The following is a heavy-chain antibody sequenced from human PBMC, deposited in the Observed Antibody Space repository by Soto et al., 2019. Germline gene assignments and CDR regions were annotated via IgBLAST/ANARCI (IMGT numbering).Heavy chain of an antibody. J-gene: IGHJ6*03. CDR3: TTGGPQYFDWYLDV. D-gene: IGHD3-9*01. V-gene: IGHV3-15*07. CDR2: IKSKTDGGTT. Sequence: GGSLRLSCAASGFTFSNAWMNWVRQAPGKGLEWVGRIKSKTDGGTTDYAAPVKGRFTISRDDSKNTLYLQMNSLKTEDTAVYCCTTGGPQYFDWYLDVWGKGTTVTVSS. CDR1: GFTFSNAW.